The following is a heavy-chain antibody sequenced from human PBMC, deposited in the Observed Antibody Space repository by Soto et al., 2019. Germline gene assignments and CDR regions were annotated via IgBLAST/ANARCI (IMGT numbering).Heavy chain of an antibody. Sequence: QVQLQESGPGLVKPSGTLSLTCTVSGGSISSHYWGWIRQPPGKGLEWIGYIYYSERTTYNPSLRSRATISQGTSKNQLSLKLSSVTAADTAVYYCASQQWLLYFDYWGQGTLVTVSS. CDR2: IYYSERT. CDR3: ASQQWLLYFDY. V-gene: IGHV4-59*11. J-gene: IGHJ4*02. CDR1: GGSISSHY. D-gene: IGHD6-19*01.